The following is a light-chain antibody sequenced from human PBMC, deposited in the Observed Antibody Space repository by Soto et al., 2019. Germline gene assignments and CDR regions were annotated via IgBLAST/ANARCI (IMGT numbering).Light chain of an antibody. J-gene: IGKJ4*01. CDR3: QQYNNWGLS. CDR2: GSS. V-gene: IGKV3D-15*01. CDR1: HNVGTN. Sequence: IVLTQSPAALSVSPGEGVTLSCRASHNVGTNLAWYQLKPGQAPRLLIYGSSTRATGIPATFSGSGSGTEFNLTISSLQSEESAVYYCQQYNNWGLSFGGGTKVEIK.